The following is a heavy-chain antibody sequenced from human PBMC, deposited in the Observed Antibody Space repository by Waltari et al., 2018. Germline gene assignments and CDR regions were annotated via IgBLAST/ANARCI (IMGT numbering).Heavy chain of an antibody. Sequence: QLVESGGGVVQPGGSLRLSCAASGFTFSSFGMHWVRQAPGKGLEWVPFIRYDGSNKYYADSVKGRFIISRDNSKNTVYLQMNSLRPEDAAVYYCAKGSGSYEGFDPWGQGTLVTVSS. CDR2: IRYDGSNK. CDR1: GFTFSSFG. CDR3: AKGSGSYEGFDP. V-gene: IGHV3-30*02. J-gene: IGHJ5*02. D-gene: IGHD1-26*01.